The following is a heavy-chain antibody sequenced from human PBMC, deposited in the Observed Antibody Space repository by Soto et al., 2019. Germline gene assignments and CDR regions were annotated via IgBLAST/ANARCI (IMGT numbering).Heavy chain of an antibody. V-gene: IGHV3-64D*08. CDR1: GSSFSSFP. CDR3: VKGLRFLEWFNFDY. D-gene: IGHD3-3*01. CDR2: TSANGINT. Sequence: GGSLRLSCSASGSSFSSFPMHWVRQAPGKGLEYVSSTSANGINTFYADSLKGRIIVSRDNSNDTLYLQMSSLRPDDTALYYCVKGLRFLEWFNFDYCGQGALVTVSS. J-gene: IGHJ4*02.